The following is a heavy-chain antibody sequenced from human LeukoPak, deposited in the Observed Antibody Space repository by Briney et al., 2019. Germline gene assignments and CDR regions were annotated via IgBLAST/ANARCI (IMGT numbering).Heavy chain of an antibody. Sequence: GGSLRLSCAASGFSFNSYWMHWVRQAPGKGLVCVSGINADGSSTIYADSVKGRFTISRDNAKNSLYLQMNSLRAEDTAVYYCARESMVRGVITMDYWGQGTLVTVSS. J-gene: IGHJ4*02. CDR1: GFSFNSYW. V-gene: IGHV3-74*01. CDR3: ARESMVRGVITMDY. D-gene: IGHD3-10*01. CDR2: INADGSST.